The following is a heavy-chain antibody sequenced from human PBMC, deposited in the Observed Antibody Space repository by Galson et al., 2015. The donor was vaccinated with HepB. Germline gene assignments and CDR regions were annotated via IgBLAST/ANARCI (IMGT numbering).Heavy chain of an antibody. J-gene: IGHJ4*02. D-gene: IGHD2/OR15-2a*01. CDR3: AKDFGHYF. Sequence: SLRLSCAASGFTFSSYGMHWVRQAPGKGLEWVANIKQDGSEKHYVDSVKGRFTISRDNAKNSLYLQMNGLRAEDTAVYYCAKDFGHYFWGQGALITVSP. CDR1: GFTFSSYG. V-gene: IGHV3-7*01. CDR2: IKQDGSEK.